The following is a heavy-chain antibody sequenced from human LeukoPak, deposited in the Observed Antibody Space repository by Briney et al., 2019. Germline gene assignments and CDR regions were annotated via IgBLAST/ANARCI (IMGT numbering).Heavy chain of an antibody. CDR2: IGTAGDT. V-gene: IGHV3-13*01. CDR1: GFTFSSYD. D-gene: IGHD1-26*01. Sequence: GGSLRLSCAASGFTFSSYDMHWVRQATGKGLEWVSAIGTAGDTYYPGSVKGRFTISRENAKNSLYLQMNSLRAGDTAVYYCARGFRRNHGNGYWGQGTLVTVSS. CDR3: ARGFRRNHGNGY. J-gene: IGHJ4*02.